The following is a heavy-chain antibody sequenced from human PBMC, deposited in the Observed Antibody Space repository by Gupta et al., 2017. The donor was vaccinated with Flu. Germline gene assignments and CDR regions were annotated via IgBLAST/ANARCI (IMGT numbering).Heavy chain of an antibody. V-gene: IGHV1-8*01. Sequence: QVQLVQSGAEVKKPGASVKVSCKASGYTFTSYDINWVRQATGQGLEWKGWMNPNSGNTGYAQKFQGRVTMTRNTSISTAYMELSSLRSEDTAVYYCARGGGQTYYDSSGYYPATYYFDYWGQGTLVTVSS. CDR2: MNPNSGNT. J-gene: IGHJ4*02. D-gene: IGHD3-22*01. CDR1: GYTFTSYD. CDR3: ARGGGQTYYDSSGYYPATYYFDY.